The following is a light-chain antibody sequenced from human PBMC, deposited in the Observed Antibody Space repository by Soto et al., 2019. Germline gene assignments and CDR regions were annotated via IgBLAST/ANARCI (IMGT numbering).Light chain of an antibody. CDR3: RSYTSSSTVV. V-gene: IGLV2-14*01. J-gene: IGLJ2*01. CDR1: SXDVGGYNY. CDR2: DVS. Sequence: QSALTQPASVSGSPGQSITISCTGXSXDVGGYNYVSWYQQHPGKAPKLMIYDVSNRPSGVSNRFSGSKSGNTASLTISGLQAEDEADYYCRSYTSSSTVVFGGGTKLTVL.